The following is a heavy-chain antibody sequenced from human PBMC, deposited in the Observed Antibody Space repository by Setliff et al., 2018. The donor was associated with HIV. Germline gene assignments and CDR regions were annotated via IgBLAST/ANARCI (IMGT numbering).Heavy chain of an antibody. CDR1: GGSISSGSYH. V-gene: IGHV4-61*02. J-gene: IGHJ4*02. CDR3: AREGGLDYYDSSGHYSY. D-gene: IGHD3-22*01. Sequence: SETLSLTCTVSGGSISSGSYHWSWIRQPAGKGLEWIGRIHTSGNTNYNPSLKSRVTISVDTSKNQFSLKLSSVTAADTAVYYCAREGGLDYYDSSGHYSYWGQGTLVTV. CDR2: IHTSGNT.